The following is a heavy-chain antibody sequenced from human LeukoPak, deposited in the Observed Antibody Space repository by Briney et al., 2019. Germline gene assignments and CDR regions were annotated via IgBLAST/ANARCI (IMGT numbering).Heavy chain of an antibody. CDR1: GGSFSSTNW. Sequence: SGTLSLTCGVSGGSFSSTNWWTWTRQPPRKGREWMGEIHLDGTSNFNPSFKSRLTMSVDLSENHVSLKLTSVTAADTAVYYCAREGGFYRPLDYSGQGTLVTVSS. V-gene: IGHV4-4*02. D-gene: IGHD6-25*01. CDR3: AREGGFYRPLDY. CDR2: IHLDGTS. J-gene: IGHJ4*02.